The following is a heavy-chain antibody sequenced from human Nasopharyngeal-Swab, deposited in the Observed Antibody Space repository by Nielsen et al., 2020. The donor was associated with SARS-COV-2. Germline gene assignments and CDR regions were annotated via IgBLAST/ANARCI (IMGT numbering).Heavy chain of an antibody. D-gene: IGHD3-22*01. Sequence: GGSLRLSCAASGFTFSSYSMNWVRQAPGKGLEWVSAISSSSSTIYYADSVKGRFTISRDNAKNSLYLQMNSLRAEDTAVYYCARTNDYYDSSGYPYWGQGTLVIVSS. CDR2: ISSSSSTI. CDR3: ARTNDYYDSSGYPY. J-gene: IGHJ4*02. CDR1: GFTFSSYS. V-gene: IGHV3-48*04.